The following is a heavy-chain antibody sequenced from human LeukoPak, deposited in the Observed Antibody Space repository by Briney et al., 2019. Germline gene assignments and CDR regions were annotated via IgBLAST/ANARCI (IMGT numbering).Heavy chain of an antibody. CDR3: AGSAPYGYFDY. J-gene: IGHJ4*02. Sequence: GGSLRLSCSASGFTFSRHELNWVPQAPGKGLEYVAYIGSSGKTIYNADSVKGRFTISRDNAKNSLYLQMNTLTAEDTAVYYCAGSAPYGYFDYWGQGTPVTVSS. CDR2: IGSSGKTI. D-gene: IGHD3-10*01. CDR1: GFTFSRHE. V-gene: IGHV3-48*03.